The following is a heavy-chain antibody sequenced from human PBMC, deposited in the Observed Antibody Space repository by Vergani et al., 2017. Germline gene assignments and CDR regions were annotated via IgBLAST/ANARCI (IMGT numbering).Heavy chain of an antibody. V-gene: IGHV3-30-3*01. Sequence: QVQLVESGGGVVQPGRSLRLSCAASGFTFSSYAMHWVRQAPGKGLEWVAVISYDGSNKYYADSVKGRFTISRDNSKNTLYLQMNSLRAEDTAVYYCAKDVSSSSVRPLAYWGQGTLVTVSS. D-gene: IGHD6-6*01. J-gene: IGHJ4*02. CDR2: ISYDGSNK. CDR1: GFTFSSYA. CDR3: AKDVSSSSVRPLAY.